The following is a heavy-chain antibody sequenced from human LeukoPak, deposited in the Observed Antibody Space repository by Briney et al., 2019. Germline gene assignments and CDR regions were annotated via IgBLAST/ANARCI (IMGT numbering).Heavy chain of an antibody. D-gene: IGHD5-24*01. CDR2: VHPSGST. Sequence: SETLSLTCAVFGGSFSGHYWSWIRQPPGKGLEWIGEVHPSGSTNYNPSLKSRVNISVDTSKNQFSMKLSSVTAADTAVYFCARGTDAYKLGDTWGQGTLVTVSS. CDR3: ARGTDAYKLGDT. CDR1: GGSFSGHY. V-gene: IGHV4-34*01. J-gene: IGHJ5*02.